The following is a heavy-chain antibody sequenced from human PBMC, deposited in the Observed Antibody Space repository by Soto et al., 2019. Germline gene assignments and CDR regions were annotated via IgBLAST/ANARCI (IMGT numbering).Heavy chain of an antibody. V-gene: IGHV5-51*01. CDR3: ARGFTGSAGRPDP. CDR2: IYPGDSET. Sequence: PRGSLKISCKGSVYSFATYWIGWLRQIPGKGLEWVGFIYPGDSETIYSPSFQGHVTMSSDKTTATAYLEWGSLRASDNAIYYCARGFTGSAGRPDPWGQGTLV. CDR1: VYSFATYW. D-gene: IGHD6-25*01. J-gene: IGHJ5*02.